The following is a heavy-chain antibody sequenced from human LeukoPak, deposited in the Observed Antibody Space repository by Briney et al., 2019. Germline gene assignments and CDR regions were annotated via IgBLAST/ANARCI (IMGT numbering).Heavy chain of an antibody. J-gene: IGHJ4*02. CDR1: GGSFSGYY. D-gene: IGHD5-18*01. CDR2: INHSGST. V-gene: IGHV4-34*01. Sequence: SGTLSLTCAVYGGSFSGYYWSWIRQPPGKGLEWIGEINHSGSTNYNPSLKSRVTISVDTSKNQFSLKLSSVTAADTAVYYCARGGRGYSYVYWGQGTLVTVSS. CDR3: ARGGRGYSYVY.